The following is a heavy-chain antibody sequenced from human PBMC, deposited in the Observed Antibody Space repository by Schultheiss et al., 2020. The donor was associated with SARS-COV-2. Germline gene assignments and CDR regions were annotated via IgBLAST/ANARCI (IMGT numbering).Heavy chain of an antibody. CDR1: GGTFSSYA. CDR2: IIPLSGTP. CDR3: ASTLREYQLLTHYYYYGMDV. J-gene: IGHJ6*02. Sequence: PVKVSCKASGGTFSSYAISWVRQAPGQGLEWMGGIIPLSGTPNYAQKFQGRVTITADESTSTAYMELSSLRSEDTAVYYCASTLREYQLLTHYYYYGMDVWGQGTTVTVSS. V-gene: IGHV1-69*13. D-gene: IGHD2-2*01.